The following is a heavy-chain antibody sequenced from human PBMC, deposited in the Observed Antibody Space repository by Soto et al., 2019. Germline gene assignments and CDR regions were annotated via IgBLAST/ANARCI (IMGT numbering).Heavy chain of an antibody. D-gene: IGHD5-12*01. Sequence: SETLSLTCAVYGGSFSGYYWSWIRQPPGKGLEWIGEINQSGSTKYDPSLKSRVTISVDTSKSEFCLRLTNMDPVDTATYYCAHTWSGYTMGYCGQGTLVTVSS. CDR3: AHTWSGYTMGY. CDR1: GGSFSGYY. J-gene: IGHJ4*02. V-gene: IGHV4-34*01. CDR2: INQSGST.